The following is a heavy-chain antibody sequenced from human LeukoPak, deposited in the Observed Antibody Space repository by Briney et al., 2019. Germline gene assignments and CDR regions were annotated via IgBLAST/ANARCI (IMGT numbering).Heavy chain of an antibody. CDR2: INWNGGST. CDR1: GFTFDDYG. J-gene: IGHJ3*02. CDR3: ARSYYDSSGYYYVRAFDI. D-gene: IGHD3-22*01. V-gene: IGHV3-20*04. Sequence: PGGSLRLSCAVSGFTFDDYGMSWVRQAPGKGLEWVSGINWNGGSTGYADSVKGRFTISRDNATNSLYLQMNSLRAEDTALYYCARSYYDSSGYYYVRAFDIWGQGTMVTVSS.